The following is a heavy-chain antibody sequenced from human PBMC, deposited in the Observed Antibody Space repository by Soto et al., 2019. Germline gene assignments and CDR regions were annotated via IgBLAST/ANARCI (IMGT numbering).Heavy chain of an antibody. D-gene: IGHD5-18*01. V-gene: IGHV3-66*04. CDR3: ARHGYNYGGGYFDY. J-gene: IGHJ4*02. Sequence: PGGSLRISCETTGFTFSSYAMSWVRQAPGKGLEWVSVIYSGGSTYYADSVKGRFTISRDNSKNTLYLQMNSLRAEDTAVYYCARHGYNYGGGYFDYWGQGT. CDR1: GFTFSSYA. CDR2: IYSGGST.